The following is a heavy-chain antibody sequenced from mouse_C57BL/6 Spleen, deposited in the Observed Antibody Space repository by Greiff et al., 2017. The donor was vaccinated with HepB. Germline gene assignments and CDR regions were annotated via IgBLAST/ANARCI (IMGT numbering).Heavy chain of an antibody. CDR2: LSSGSSTI. CDR3: ARGGSRLYYAMDY. Sequence: DVKLVESGGGLVKPGGSLKLSCAASGFTFSDYGMHWVCQAPEKGLEWVAYLSSGSSTIYYADTVKGRFTISRDNAKNTLFLQMTSLRSEDTAMYYCARGGSRLYYAMDYWGQGPSVTVSS. D-gene: IGHD1-1*01. J-gene: IGHJ4*01. V-gene: IGHV5-17*01. CDR1: GFTFSDYG.